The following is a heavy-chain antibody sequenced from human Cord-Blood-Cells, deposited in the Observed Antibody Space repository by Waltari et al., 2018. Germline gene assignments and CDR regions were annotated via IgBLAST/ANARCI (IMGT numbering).Heavy chain of an antibody. J-gene: IGHJ4*02. V-gene: IGHV4-38-2*02. CDR3: ARDPLMGGATSRDY. CDR1: GYSISSGYY. CDR2: IYHSGGT. Sequence: QVQLQESGPGLVKPSETLSLTCAVSGYSISSGYYWGWIRQPPGKGLEWIGRIYHSGGTYYNPSLKSGVPISVDTSKNQFSLKLSSVTAADTAVYYCARDPLMGGATSRDYWGQGTLVTVSS. D-gene: IGHD1-26*01.